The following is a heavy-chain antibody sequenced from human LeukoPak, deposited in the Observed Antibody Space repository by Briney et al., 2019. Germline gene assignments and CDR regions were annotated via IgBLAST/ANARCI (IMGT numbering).Heavy chain of an antibody. Sequence: GGSLRLSCAASGFTFSSYAMSWVRQAPGKGLEWVSAISGSGGSTYYADSVKGRFTISRDNSKNTLYLQMNSLRAEDTAVYYCAKVNNQSTKVVPAAMVLWGQGTLVTVSS. CDR2: ISGSGGST. D-gene: IGHD2-2*01. CDR1: GFTFSSYA. CDR3: AKVNNQSTKVVPAAMVL. V-gene: IGHV3-23*01. J-gene: IGHJ4*02.